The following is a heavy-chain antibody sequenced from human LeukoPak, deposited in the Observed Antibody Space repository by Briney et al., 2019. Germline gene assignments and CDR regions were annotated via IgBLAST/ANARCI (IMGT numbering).Heavy chain of an antibody. CDR3: VGPRPSTIGENN. CDR2: IGSSGSTM. CDR1: GFTFSSYE. D-gene: IGHD5/OR15-5a*01. V-gene: IGHV3-48*03. J-gene: IGHJ4*02. Sequence: GGSLRLSCAASGFTFSSYEMNWVRQAPGKGLEWVSYIGSSGSTMYYADSVKGRFTISRDNAKNSLYLQMNSLRVEDTAVYYCVGPRPSTIGENNWGQGILVIVSS.